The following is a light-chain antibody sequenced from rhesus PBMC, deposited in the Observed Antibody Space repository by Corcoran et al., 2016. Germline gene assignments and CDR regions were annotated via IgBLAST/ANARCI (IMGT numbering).Light chain of an antibody. CDR2: AAS. Sequence: DIHLTQSTSSLSASVGDKITITCRASQGISNALAWYHQKPGIAPKLLIFAASNLQNGVPARFNGWGTGTDCTLTNSSLQPEDFSVYYCQHRNSYPFTFGPGTKLDIK. CDR3: QHRNSYPFT. V-gene: IGKV1-33*01. CDR1: QGISNA. J-gene: IGKJ3*01.